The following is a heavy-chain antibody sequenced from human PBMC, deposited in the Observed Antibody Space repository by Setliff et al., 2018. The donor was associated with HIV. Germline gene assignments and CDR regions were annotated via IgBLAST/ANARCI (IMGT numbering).Heavy chain of an antibody. CDR3: ARHMLYDSSGYTHAYFDY. CDR1: GGSISGSSYY. D-gene: IGHD3-22*01. J-gene: IGHJ4*02. CDR2: IYYSGST. Sequence: SETLSLTCTVSGGSISGSSYYWGWIRQPPGKGLEWIGSIYYSGSTYYNPSLKSRVTISVDTSKNQFSLKLSSVTAADTAVYYCARHMLYDSSGYTHAYFDYWGQGTLVTVSS. V-gene: IGHV4-39*01.